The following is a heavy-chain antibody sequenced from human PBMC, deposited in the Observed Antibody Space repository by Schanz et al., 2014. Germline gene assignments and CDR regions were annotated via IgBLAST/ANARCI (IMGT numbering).Heavy chain of an antibody. D-gene: IGHD3-10*01. J-gene: IGHJ4*02. CDR2: IGYDGSEK. CDR1: RFTISRNP. V-gene: IGHV3-33*08. CDR3: ARDGRPPFYGSGEQYY. Sequence: QVHLVESGGGVVQPGRSLRLSCTGSRFTISRNPIHWVRQAPGKGLEWVANIGYDGSEKYYVDSVKGRFTISRDNSKNTLYLQMNSLRAEDTAVYYCARDGRPPFYGSGEQYYWGQGTLVTVSS.